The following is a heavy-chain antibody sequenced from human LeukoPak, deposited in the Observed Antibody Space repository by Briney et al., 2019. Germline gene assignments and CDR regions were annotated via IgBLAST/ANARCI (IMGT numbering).Heavy chain of an antibody. V-gene: IGHV4-39*01. CDR1: GGSISSSSYY. CDR2: IYYSGST. CDR3: ARHWIIRAAGWFDP. Sequence: SETLSLTCTVSGGSISSSSYYWGWIRQPPGRGLEWIGSIYYSGSTYYNPSLKSRVTVSVDTSKNQFSLKLSSVTAADTAVYYCARHWIIRAAGWFDPWGQGTLVTVSS. D-gene: IGHD2-15*01. J-gene: IGHJ5*02.